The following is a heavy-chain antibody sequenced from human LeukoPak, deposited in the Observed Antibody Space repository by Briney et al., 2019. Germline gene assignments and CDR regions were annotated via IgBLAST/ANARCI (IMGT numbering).Heavy chain of an antibody. D-gene: IGHD3-10*01. CDR1: GGSISSSSYY. CDR3: ASRRGYGSGSYYSHFDY. CDR2: IYYSGST. Sequence: PSETLSLTCTVSGGSISSSSYYWGWIRQPPGKGLEWIGSIYYSGSTYYNPSLKSRVTISVDTSKNQFSLKLSSVTAADTAVYYCASRRGYGSGSYYSHFDYWGQGTLVTVSS. V-gene: IGHV4-39*07. J-gene: IGHJ4*02.